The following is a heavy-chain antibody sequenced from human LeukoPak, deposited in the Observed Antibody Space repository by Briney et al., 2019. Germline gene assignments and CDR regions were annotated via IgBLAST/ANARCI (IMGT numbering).Heavy chain of an antibody. J-gene: IGHJ3*02. V-gene: IGHV1-18*01. D-gene: IGHD5-12*01. CDR3: AREGLIVATTAHHDAFDI. Sequence: GASVKVSCKASGYTFTSYGISGVRQAPGQGLEWMGWISAYNGNTNYAQKLQGRVTMTTDTSTSTAYMELRSLRSDDTAVYYCAREGLIVATTAHHDAFDIWGQGAMVTVSS. CDR2: ISAYNGNT. CDR1: GYTFTSYG.